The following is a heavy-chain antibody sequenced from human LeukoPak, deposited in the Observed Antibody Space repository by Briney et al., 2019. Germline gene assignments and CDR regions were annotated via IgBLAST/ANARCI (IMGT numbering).Heavy chain of an antibody. CDR2: IYYSGST. Sequence: PSETLSLTCTVSGGSISSYYWSWIRQPPGKGLEWIGTIYYSGSTYYNPSLKSRVTISVDTSKNHFSLRLSSVTAADTAVYYCASRPPDYGDLFDYWGQGTLVTVSS. CDR1: GGSISSYY. CDR3: ASRPPDYGDLFDY. V-gene: IGHV4-59*04. J-gene: IGHJ4*02. D-gene: IGHD4-17*01.